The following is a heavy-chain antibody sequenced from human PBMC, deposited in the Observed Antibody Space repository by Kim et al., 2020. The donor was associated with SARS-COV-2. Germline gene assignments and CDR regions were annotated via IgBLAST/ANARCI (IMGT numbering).Heavy chain of an antibody. CDR1: GFTFSNYW. Sequence: GGSLRLSCAASGFTFSNYWMHWVRQAPGKGLVWVSRISTDGISTTYADSVKGRFTISRDNAKNTLYLQMSSLRDEDTALYYCVRDGSGAAAGKYVVDYWGQGTLVTVSS. V-gene: IGHV3-74*01. CDR2: ISTDGIST. CDR3: VRDGSGAAAGKYVVDY. D-gene: IGHD6-13*01. J-gene: IGHJ4*02.